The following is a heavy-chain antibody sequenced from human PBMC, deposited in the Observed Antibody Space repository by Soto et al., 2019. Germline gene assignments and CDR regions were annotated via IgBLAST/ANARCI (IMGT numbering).Heavy chain of an antibody. CDR1: GGSFSGYY. Sequence: PSETLSLTWAVYGGSFSGYYWSWIRQPPGKGLEWIGEINHSGSTNYNPSLKSRVTISVDTSKNQFSLKLSSVTAADTAVYYCARGFWSGYYIDYWGQGTLVTVSS. D-gene: IGHD3-3*01. CDR3: ARGFWSGYYIDY. CDR2: INHSGST. J-gene: IGHJ4*02. V-gene: IGHV4-34*01.